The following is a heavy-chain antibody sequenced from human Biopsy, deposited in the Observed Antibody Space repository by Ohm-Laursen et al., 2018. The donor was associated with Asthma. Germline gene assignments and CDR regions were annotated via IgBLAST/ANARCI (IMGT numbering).Heavy chain of an antibody. V-gene: IGHV1-2*06. CDR2: INPNSGAT. CDR3: ARAGALIVGATMGY. Sequence: ESSVKVSCKASGYPFIGYHIHWMRQAPGQGLEWMGRINPNSGATNYAQKFQGRVTMTRDTSTSTVYMELSSLRSEDTAVYYRARAGALIVGATMGYWGQGTLVTVSS. D-gene: IGHD1-26*01. CDR1: GYPFIGYH. J-gene: IGHJ4*02.